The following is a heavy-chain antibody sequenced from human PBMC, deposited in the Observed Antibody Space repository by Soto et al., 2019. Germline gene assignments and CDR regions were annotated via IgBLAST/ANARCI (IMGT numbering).Heavy chain of an antibody. CDR2: IYYSGST. CDR3: VRGPDAFDI. Sequence: PSETLSLTCTVSGGSISSSSYYWGWIRQPPGKGLEWIGSIYYSGSTYYNPSLKSRITINPDTSKNQFSLQLNSVTPEDTAVYYCVRGPDAFDIWGQGTMVTVSS. J-gene: IGHJ3*02. CDR1: GGSISSSSYY. D-gene: IGHD5-12*01. V-gene: IGHV4-39*01.